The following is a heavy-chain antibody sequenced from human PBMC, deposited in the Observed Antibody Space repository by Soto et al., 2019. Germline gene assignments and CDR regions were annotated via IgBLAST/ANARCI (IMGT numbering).Heavy chain of an antibody. V-gene: IGHV4-59*04. CDR2: IHYSGST. D-gene: IGHD6-19*01. CDR1: GCAINNYY. J-gene: IGHJ6*02. CDR3: AIIAVAGTGPYYYYYGMDV. Sequence: SETLSLTCNVSGCAINNYYWSWIRQSPGKGMEWIGYIHYSGSTYYNPSLKSRVTISVDTSKNQFSLKLSSVTAADTAVYYCAIIAVAGTGPYYYYYGMDVWGQGTTVTVS.